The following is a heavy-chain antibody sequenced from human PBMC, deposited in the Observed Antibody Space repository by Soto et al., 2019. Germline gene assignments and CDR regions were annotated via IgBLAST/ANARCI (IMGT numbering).Heavy chain of an antibody. J-gene: IGHJ5*02. D-gene: IGHD1-7*01. V-gene: IGHV4-30-4*01. CDR1: GDSISSGDYY. Sequence: QVQLQESGPGLVKPSQTLSLTCTVSGDSISSGDYYWSWIRQPPGKGLEWLGYIYYSGNTYYNPSLKSRITISIDTSNNHSSLKLNSVTAADTAVYYCARPHRTGTSHWFAPWGQGTLVTVSS. CDR3: ARPHRTGTSHWFAP. CDR2: IYYSGNT.